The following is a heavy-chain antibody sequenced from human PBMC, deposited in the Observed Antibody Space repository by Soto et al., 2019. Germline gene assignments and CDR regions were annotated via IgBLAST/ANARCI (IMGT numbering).Heavy chain of an antibody. CDR3: TTLPLDY. V-gene: IGHV3-15*01. J-gene: IGHJ4*02. Sequence: KPGGSLRLSCAASGFNFTKAWMTWVRQAPGKGLEWVGRIRSKTDGGTTDFAAPVKGRFSISRDDSKKTMFLQMNSLKTEDTAVYYCTTLPLDYWGQGILVTVSS. CDR2: IRSKTDGGTT. CDR1: GFNFTKAW.